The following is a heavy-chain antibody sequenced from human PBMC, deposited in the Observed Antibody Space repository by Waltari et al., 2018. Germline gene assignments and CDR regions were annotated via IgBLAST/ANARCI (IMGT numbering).Heavy chain of an antibody. CDR2: INHSGST. D-gene: IGHD6-6*01. CDR3: ARAPPSSSSSPRHYGMDV. V-gene: IGHV4-34*01. J-gene: IGHJ6*02. Sequence: QVQLQQWGAGLLKPSETLSLTCAVYGGSFSGYYWSWIRQPPGKGLEWIGEINHSGSTSYSPSLKSRVTISVDTSKDQFSLKLSSVTAADTAVYYCARAPPSSSSSPRHYGMDVWGQGTTVTVSS. CDR1: GGSFSGYY.